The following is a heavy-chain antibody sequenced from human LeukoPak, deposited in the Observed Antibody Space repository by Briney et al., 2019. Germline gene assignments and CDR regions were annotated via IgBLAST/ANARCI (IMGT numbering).Heavy chain of an antibody. J-gene: IGHJ4*02. D-gene: IGHD1-1*01. Sequence: PSETLSLTCTVSGGSITTYFWSWIRQPPGKGLEWIGYIYYIGSTNYNPSLKSRVTISVDTSKNQFSLKLNSVTAADTAVYFCARRAYSAAYWKHFDYWGQGTLVTVSS. CDR1: GGSITTYF. CDR2: IYYIGST. V-gene: IGHV4-59*08. CDR3: ARRAYSAAYWKHFDY.